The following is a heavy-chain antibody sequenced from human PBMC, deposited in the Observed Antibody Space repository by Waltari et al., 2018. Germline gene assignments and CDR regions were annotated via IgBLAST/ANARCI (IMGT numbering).Heavy chain of an antibody. CDR1: GFTFSSYS. CDR3: ARDGITPFSY. J-gene: IGHJ4*02. CDR2: ISSSSSYI. V-gene: IGHV3-21*01. D-gene: IGHD1-20*01. Sequence: EVQLVESGGGLVKPGGSLRLSCAASGFTFSSYSMNWVRQAPGKGLEWVSSISSSSSYIFYADSVKGRYTISRDNAKNSLYLQMNSMRAEETAVYYCARDGITPFSYWGQGTLVTVSS.